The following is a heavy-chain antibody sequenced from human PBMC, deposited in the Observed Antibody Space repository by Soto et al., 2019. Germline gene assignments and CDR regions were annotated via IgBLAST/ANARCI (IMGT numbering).Heavy chain of an antibody. CDR1: GYTFTSYY. J-gene: IGHJ4*02. V-gene: IGHV1-46*01. CDR2: INPSGGST. CDR3: ARDLIAAAA. Sequence: QVQLVQSGAEVKKPGASVKVSCKASGYTFTSYYMHWVRQAPGQGLEWMGIINPSGGSTSYAQKFXVRATXXRDTSTSTVYMELSSLRSEDTAVYYCARDLIAAAAWGQGTLVTVSS. D-gene: IGHD6-13*01.